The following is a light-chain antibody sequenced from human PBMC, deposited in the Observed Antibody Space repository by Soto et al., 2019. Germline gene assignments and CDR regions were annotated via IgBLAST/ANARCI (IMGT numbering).Light chain of an antibody. V-gene: IGKV3-15*01. CDR2: GAS. Sequence: EIVMTQSPATLSVSPGERATLSCRASQSVSSNLAWYQQKPGQAPRLLIYGASTRATGIPERFSGIGSGTEFTLTSSSLQSEDLAVYYCQQYDNWLRTFGQGTKLEIK. CDR3: QQYDNWLRT. J-gene: IGKJ2*01. CDR1: QSVSSN.